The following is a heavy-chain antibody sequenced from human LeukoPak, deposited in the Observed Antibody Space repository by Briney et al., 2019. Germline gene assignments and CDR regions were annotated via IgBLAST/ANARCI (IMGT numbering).Heavy chain of an antibody. CDR3: AGGSFSRWTTQSYFDY. V-gene: IGHV1-8*02. CDR2: MSPNSGNT. D-gene: IGHD2-15*01. CDR1: GYTFTSYY. Sequence: ASVKVSCKASGYTFTSYYMHWVRQAPGQGPEWMGWMSPNSGNTGPAQRFQGRVTMTRDTSMSSAYMELSNLRPEDTAVYYCAGGSFSRWTTQSYFDYWGQGTLVTVSS. J-gene: IGHJ4*02.